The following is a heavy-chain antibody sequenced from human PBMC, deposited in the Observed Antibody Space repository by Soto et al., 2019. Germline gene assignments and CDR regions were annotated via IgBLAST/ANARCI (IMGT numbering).Heavy chain of an antibody. D-gene: IGHD6-13*01. CDR3: AKDRQPTGMYSSIWWGWFDP. J-gene: IGHJ5*02. CDR1: GFTFSSYA. V-gene: IGHV3-23*01. Sequence: EVQLLESGGGLVQPGGSLRLSCAASGFTFSSYAMSWVRQAPGKGLEWVSAISGSGGSTYYADSVKGRFTISRDNSKNTLYLQMNSLRAEDTAVYYCAKDRQPTGMYSSIWWGWFDPWGQGTLVTVSS. CDR2: ISGSGGST.